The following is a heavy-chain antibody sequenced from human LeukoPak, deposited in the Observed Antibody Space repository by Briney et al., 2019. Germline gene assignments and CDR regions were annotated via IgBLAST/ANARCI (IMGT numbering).Heavy chain of an antibody. CDR2: TETTGNT. CDR1: GGSISSGGSSGSFY. CDR3: ARDRITGATRDHYYYYMDV. Sequence: KPSQTLSLTCTVSGGSISSGGSSGSFYWSWIRQPAGKGLEWIGRTETTGNTNYNPSLRGRVTISVDTSKNQFSLRLSSVTAADAAVYYCARDRITGATRDHYYYYMDVWGKGTTVTVSS. D-gene: IGHD1-20*01. J-gene: IGHJ6*03. V-gene: IGHV4-61*02.